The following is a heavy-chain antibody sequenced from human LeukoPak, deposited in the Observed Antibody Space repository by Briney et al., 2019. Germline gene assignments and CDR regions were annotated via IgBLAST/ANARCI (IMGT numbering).Heavy chain of an antibody. D-gene: IGHD2-2*01. J-gene: IGHJ6*04. CDR2: IYFSGSV. V-gene: IGHV4-39*01. CDR3: ARMGSTSMNYYYGMDV. CDR1: GDITHY. Sequence: SETLSLTCTVSGDITHYWGWIRQPPGKGLECIGSIYFSGSVYYNPSLRSRVTISLDTSTKQLSLKLTSVTAADTAIYYCARMGSTSMNYYYGMDVGAKGPRVTVPS.